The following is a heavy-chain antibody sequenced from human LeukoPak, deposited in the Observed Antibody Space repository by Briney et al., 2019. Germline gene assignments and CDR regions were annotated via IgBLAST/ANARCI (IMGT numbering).Heavy chain of an antibody. CDR1: GYTFTSYY. D-gene: IGHD3-22*01. CDR3: ARDPANYDSSGLVDY. V-gene: IGHV1-46*01. J-gene: IGHJ4*02. Sequence: TSVKVSCKASGYTFTSYYMHRVRQAPGQGLEWMGIINPSGGSTSYAQKFQGRVTMTRDMSTSTVYMELSSLRSEDTAVYYCARDPANYDSSGLVDYWGQGTLVTVSS. CDR2: INPSGGST.